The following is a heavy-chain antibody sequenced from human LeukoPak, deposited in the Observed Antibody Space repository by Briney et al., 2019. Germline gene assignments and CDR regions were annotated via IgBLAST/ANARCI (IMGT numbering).Heavy chain of an antibody. CDR1: GFTFSSYG. Sequence: GSSLRLSCAASGFTFSSYGMHWVRQAPGKGLEWMAVIWYDGSNKYYADSVKGRFTISRDNSKNTLYLQMNSLRAEDTAVYYCARGPADYYDSIGYPNFDYWGQGTLVSVSS. J-gene: IGHJ4*02. CDR2: IWYDGSNK. D-gene: IGHD3-22*01. CDR3: ARGPADYYDSIGYPNFDY. V-gene: IGHV3-33*01.